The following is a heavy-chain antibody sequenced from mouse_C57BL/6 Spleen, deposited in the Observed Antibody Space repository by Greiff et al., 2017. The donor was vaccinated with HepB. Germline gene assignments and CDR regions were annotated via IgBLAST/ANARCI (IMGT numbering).Heavy chain of an antibody. CDR1: GYAFSSSW. CDR2: IYPGDGDT. V-gene: IGHV1-82*01. J-gene: IGHJ1*03. Sequence: QVHVKQSGPELVKPGASVKISCKASGYAFSSSWMNRVKQRPGKGLEWIGRIYPGDGDTNYNGKFKGKATLTADKSSSTAYMQLSSLTSEDSAVYFCARSLTDSGWNFDVWGTGTTVTVSS. D-gene: IGHD4-1*01. CDR3: ARSLTDSGWNFDV.